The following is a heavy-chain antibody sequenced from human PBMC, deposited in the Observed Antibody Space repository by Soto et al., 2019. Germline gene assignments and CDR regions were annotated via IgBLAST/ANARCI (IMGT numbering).Heavy chain of an antibody. CDR2: ISYDGSNK. CDR3: ARVVPAAMYYYYGMDV. Sequence: QVQLVESGGGVVQPGRSLRLSCAASGFTFSTYGMHWVRQAPGKGLEWVAFISYDGSNKYYADSVKGRFTISRDNSKNPLYLQMSSLRAEDTAVYYCARVVPAAMYYYYGMDVWGQGTTVTVSS. CDR1: GFTFSTYG. V-gene: IGHV3-30*03. J-gene: IGHJ6*02. D-gene: IGHD2-2*01.